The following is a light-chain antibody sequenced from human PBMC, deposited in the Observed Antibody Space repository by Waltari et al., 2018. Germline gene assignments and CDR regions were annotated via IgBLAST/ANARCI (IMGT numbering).Light chain of an antibody. V-gene: IGKV2-30*01. Sequence: DAVMTQSPLSLPVSLGQPASISCKSSQSLVFSDGKTYLHWFHQRPGQSPRRLIYKVSNRDSGVPDRCSGSGSGTDFTLKISRVEAEDVGVYYCMQTTHWPRTFGQGTKVEIK. J-gene: IGKJ1*01. CDR1: QSLVFSDGKTY. CDR3: MQTTHWPRT. CDR2: KVS.